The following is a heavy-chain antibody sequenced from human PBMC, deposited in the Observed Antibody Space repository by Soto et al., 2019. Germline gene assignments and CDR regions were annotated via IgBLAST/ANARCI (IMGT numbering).Heavy chain of an antibody. J-gene: IGHJ4*02. Sequence: QVQLVQSGAEVKKPGSSVKVSCQASGGTFSSYAISWVRQAPGQGLEWMGGIIPIFGTANYAQKFQGRVTITADESTSTAYMELSSLRSEDTAVYYCARAAVAGQKLLYFDYWGQGTLVTVSS. CDR1: GGTFSSYA. D-gene: IGHD6-19*01. CDR3: ARAAVAGQKLLYFDY. V-gene: IGHV1-69*12. CDR2: IIPIFGTA.